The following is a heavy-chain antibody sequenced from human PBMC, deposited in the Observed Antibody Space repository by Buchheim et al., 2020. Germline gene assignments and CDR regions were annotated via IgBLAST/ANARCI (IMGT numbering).Heavy chain of an antibody. V-gene: IGHV3-21*01. CDR1: GFTFSSYS. CDR2: ISSSSSYI. Sequence: EVQLVESGGGLVKPGGSLRLSCAASGFTFSSYSMNWVRQAPGKGLEWVSSISSSSSYIYYADSVKGRFTISRDNDKNSLYLQMNSLRAEDTAVYYCARERTRYCGGDCYSYWFDPWGQGTL. J-gene: IGHJ5*02. CDR3: ARERTRYCGGDCYSYWFDP. D-gene: IGHD2-21*02.